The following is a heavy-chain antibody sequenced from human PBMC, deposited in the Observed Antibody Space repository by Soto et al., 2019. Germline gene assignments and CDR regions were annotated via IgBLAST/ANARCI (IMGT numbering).Heavy chain of an antibody. CDR1: SGSISSGGYY. V-gene: IGHV4-31*03. CDR2: IYYSGST. J-gene: IGHJ6*02. Sequence: QVQLQESGPGLVKPSQTLSLTCTVSSGSISSGGYYWSWIRQHPGKGLEWIGYIYYSGSTYYNPSLKSRVTISVDPSKNQFSLKLSSVTAADTSVYYCARVFGFGGMDVWGQGTTVTVSS. D-gene: IGHD3-10*01. CDR3: ARVFGFGGMDV.